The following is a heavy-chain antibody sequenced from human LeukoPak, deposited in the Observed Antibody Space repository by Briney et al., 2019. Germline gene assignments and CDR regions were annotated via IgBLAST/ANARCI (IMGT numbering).Heavy chain of an antibody. J-gene: IGHJ6*03. V-gene: IGHV3-21*01. CDR1: GFTFSSYS. D-gene: IGHD3-10*01. CDR2: ISSSSSYI. Sequence: PGGSLRLSCAASGFTFSSYSMNWVRQAPGKGLEWVSSISSSSSYIYYADSVKGRFTISRDNAKNSLYLQMNSLRAEDTAVYYCARDFRSRGRSYYYMDVWGKGTTVTVSS. CDR3: ARDFRSRGRSYYYMDV.